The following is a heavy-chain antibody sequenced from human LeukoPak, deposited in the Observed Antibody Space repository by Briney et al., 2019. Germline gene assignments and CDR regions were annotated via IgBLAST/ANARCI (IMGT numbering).Heavy chain of an antibody. CDR1: GGSFSGYY. CDR2: INHSGST. D-gene: IGHD2-15*01. CDR3: ARDDVRCSGGSCYSDSAFDI. V-gene: IGHV4-34*01. J-gene: IGHJ3*02. Sequence: SETLSLTCAVYGGSFSGYYWSWIRQPPGKGLEWIGEINHSGSTNYNPSLKSRVTISVDTSKNQFSLKLSSVTAADTAVYYCARDDVRCSGGSCYSDSAFDIWGQETMVTVSS.